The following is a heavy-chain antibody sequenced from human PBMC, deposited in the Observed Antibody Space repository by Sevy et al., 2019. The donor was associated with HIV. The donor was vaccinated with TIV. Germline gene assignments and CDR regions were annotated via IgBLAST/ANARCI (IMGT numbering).Heavy chain of an antibody. CDR1: GFTFSSYS. V-gene: IGHV3-21*01. CDR2: ISSSSSYI. J-gene: IGHJ6*03. D-gene: IGHD3-22*01. CDR3: ARAPRYYDSSGQRYYYYMDV. Sequence: GGSLRLSCAASGFTFSSYSMNWVRQAPGKGLEWVSSISSSSSYIYYADSVKGRFTSSRDNAKNSLYLQMNSLRAEDTAVYYCARAPRYYDSSGQRYYYYMDVWGKGTTVTVSS.